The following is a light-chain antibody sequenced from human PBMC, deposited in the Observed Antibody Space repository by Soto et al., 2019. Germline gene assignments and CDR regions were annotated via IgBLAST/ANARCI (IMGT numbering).Light chain of an antibody. CDR3: SSYTSSSTLV. V-gene: IGLV2-14*01. CDR2: DVS. Sequence: QSVLTQPASVSGSPGQSITISFPGTSSDVGAYNYFSWYQQHPGKAPKLLIYDVSNRPSGVSNRFSGSKSGNTASLTISGLQAEDESDYYCSSYTSSSTLVFGTGTKVTVL. CDR1: SSDVGAYNY. J-gene: IGLJ1*01.